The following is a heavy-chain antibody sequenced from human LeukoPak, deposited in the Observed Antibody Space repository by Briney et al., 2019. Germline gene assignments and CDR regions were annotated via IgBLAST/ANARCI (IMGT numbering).Heavy chain of an antibody. CDR2: ISYDGSNK. CDR3: AKKPGYSYGYSYYYGMDV. Sequence: GGSLRLSCAASGFTFSSYGMHWVRQAPGKGLEWVAVISYDGSNKYYADSVKGRFTISRDNSKNTLYLQMNSLRAEDTAVYYCAKKPGYSYGYSYYYGMDVWGQGTTVTVSS. J-gene: IGHJ6*02. CDR1: GFTFSSYG. V-gene: IGHV3-30*18. D-gene: IGHD5-18*01.